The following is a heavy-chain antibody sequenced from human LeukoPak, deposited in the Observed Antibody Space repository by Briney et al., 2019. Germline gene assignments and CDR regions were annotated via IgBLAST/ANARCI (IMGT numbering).Heavy chain of an antibody. J-gene: IGHJ4*02. CDR3: STRDQSRTDVVPPDY. D-gene: IGHD5/OR15-5a*01. CDR1: GVSISSCNW. Sequence: SETLSLTCAVSGVSISSCNWWTWVRQPPGKGLEWIGEISHCGDTKYSPSLRTRVTISIDRSKNHLSLNLNSVTAADTAIYYCSTRDQSRTDVVPPDYWGQGTLVTISS. V-gene: IGHV4-4*02. CDR2: ISHCGDT.